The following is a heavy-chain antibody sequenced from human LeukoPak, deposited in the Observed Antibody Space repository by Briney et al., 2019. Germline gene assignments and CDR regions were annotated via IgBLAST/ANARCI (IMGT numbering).Heavy chain of an antibody. D-gene: IGHD6-13*01. V-gene: IGHV4-34*01. CDR3: ARLSSSWYVKGDY. Sequence: SETLSLTCAVYGGSFSGYYWSWIRQPPGKGLEWIGSVYYSGSTYYNPSLKSRVTISVDTSKNQFSLKLSSVTAADTAVYYCARLSSSWYVKGDYWGQGTLVTVSS. CDR1: GGSFSGYY. J-gene: IGHJ4*02. CDR2: VYYSGST.